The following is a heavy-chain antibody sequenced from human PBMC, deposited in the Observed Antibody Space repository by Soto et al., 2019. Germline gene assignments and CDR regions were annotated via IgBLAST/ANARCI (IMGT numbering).Heavy chain of an antibody. CDR3: ARGRPYGMDV. V-gene: IGHV1-3*02. Sequence: GASVKVSCKASGYTFTRYAIHWVRQAPGQRLKWMGWSNAGNGDTNYSQEFQVRVTITRDTSANTAYMELRSLRSEDTAVYFCARGRPYGMDVWGQGTKVTVSS. CDR2: SNAGNGDT. J-gene: IGHJ6*02. CDR1: GYTFTRYA.